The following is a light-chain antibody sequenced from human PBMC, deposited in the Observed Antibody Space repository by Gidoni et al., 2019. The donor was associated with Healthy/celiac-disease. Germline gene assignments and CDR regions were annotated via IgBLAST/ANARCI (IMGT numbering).Light chain of an antibody. Sequence: DIQMTQSPSSLSASVGDRVTITCRASQSISSYLNLYQQKPGKAPKLQIYAASSLESGVPSRFRGRGSGTDFTLTISRLQTEDFATYYCQQSYSTPRTFGGGTKVEIK. V-gene: IGKV1-39*01. CDR3: QQSYSTPRT. CDR2: AAS. J-gene: IGKJ4*01. CDR1: QSISSY.